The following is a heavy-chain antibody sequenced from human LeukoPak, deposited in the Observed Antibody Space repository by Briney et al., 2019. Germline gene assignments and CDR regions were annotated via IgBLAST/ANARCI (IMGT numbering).Heavy chain of an antibody. D-gene: IGHD6-13*01. CDR3: ARDPIAAAGTYYFDY. Sequence: SETLSLTCTVSGGSISSYSWGWIRQPPGKGLEWIGRIYTSGSTNYNPSLKSRVTMSVDTSKNQFSLKLSSVTAADTAVYYCARDPIAAAGTYYFDYWGQGTLVTVSS. CDR1: GGSISSYS. CDR2: IYTSGST. J-gene: IGHJ4*02. V-gene: IGHV4-4*07.